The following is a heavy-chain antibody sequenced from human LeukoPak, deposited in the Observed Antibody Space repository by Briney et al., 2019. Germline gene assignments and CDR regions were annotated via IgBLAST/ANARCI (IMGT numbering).Heavy chain of an antibody. J-gene: IGHJ4*02. CDR1: GYTFTSYG. CDR3: ARIRYYYESSGYYSYYFDY. D-gene: IGHD3-22*01. V-gene: IGHV1-18*01. CDR2: ISAYNGNT. Sequence: GASVKVSCKASGYTFTSYGISWVRQAPGQGLEWMGWISAYNGNTNYAQKLQGRVTMTTDTSTSTAYMELRSLRSDDTAVYYCARIRYYYESSGYYSYYFDYWGQGTLVTVSS.